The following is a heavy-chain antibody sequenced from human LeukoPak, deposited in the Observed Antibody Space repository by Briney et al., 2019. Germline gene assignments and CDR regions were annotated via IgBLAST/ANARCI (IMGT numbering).Heavy chain of an antibody. V-gene: IGHV3-21*01. D-gene: IGHD3-16*01. Sequence: GGSLRLSCAASGFTFSSYSMNWVRQAPGKGLEWVSSISSSSSYIYYADSVKGRFTISRDNAKNSLYLQMNSLRAEDTAVYYCARDWGTNYGMDVWGQGTLVTVSS. J-gene: IGHJ6*02. CDR1: GFTFSSYS. CDR3: ARDWGTNYGMDV. CDR2: ISSSSSYI.